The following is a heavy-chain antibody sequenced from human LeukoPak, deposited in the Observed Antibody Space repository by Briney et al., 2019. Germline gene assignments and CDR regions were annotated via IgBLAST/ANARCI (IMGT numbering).Heavy chain of an antibody. D-gene: IGHD6-13*01. CDR2: IYTSGST. CDR1: GGSISSYY. J-gene: IGHJ5*02. V-gene: IGHV4-4*07. CDR3: ARTAGYSSTWGYWPNWFDP. Sequence: PSETLSLTCTVSGGSISSYYWSWIRQPAGKGLEWIGRIYTSGSTNYNPSLKSRVTMSVDTSKNQFSLKLSSVTAADTAVYYCARTAGYSSTWGYWPNWFDPWGQGTLVTVSS.